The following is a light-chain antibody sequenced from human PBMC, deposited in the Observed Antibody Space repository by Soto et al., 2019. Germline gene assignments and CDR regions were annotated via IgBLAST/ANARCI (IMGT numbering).Light chain of an antibody. CDR2: EVS. Sequence: QSVLTQPASVSGSPGQALTISCTGSSSDVGNYNLVSWYQQHPGKAPKLIISEVSKRPSGISNRFSGSKSGSTASLTISGLLAEDEADYYCCSYASNSNWVFGGGTKVTVL. V-gene: IGLV2-23*02. CDR3: CSYASNSNWV. J-gene: IGLJ3*02. CDR1: SSDVGNYNL.